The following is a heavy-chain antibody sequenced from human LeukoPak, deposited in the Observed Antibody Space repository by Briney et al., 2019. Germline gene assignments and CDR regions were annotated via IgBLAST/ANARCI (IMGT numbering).Heavy chain of an antibody. V-gene: IGHV3-23*01. CDR3: AKDGLCPDVCPTKLAVSGYFDS. CDR1: GFTFSIFT. J-gene: IGHJ4*02. CDR2: INSNGDST. D-gene: IGHD6-19*01. Sequence: GGSLRLSCEASGFTFSIFTMSWVRQAPGKGLEWISTINSNGDSTYYADSVKGRFTISRDNSKNTVFLQMNSLSAEDTAVYYCAKDGLCPDVCPTKLAVSGYFDSWGQGIPATVSS.